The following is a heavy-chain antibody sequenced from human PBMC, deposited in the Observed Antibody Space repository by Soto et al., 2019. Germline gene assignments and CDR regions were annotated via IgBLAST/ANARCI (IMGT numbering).Heavy chain of an antibody. D-gene: IGHD3-9*01. V-gene: IGHV4-34*01. CDR2: INHSGST. Sequence: SETLSLTCAVYGGSFSGYYWSWIRQPPGKGLEWIGEINHSGSTNYNPSLKSRVTISVDTSKNQFSLKLSSVTAADTAVYYCARGFIPNYDNLTGYYGDAFEIWGQGTMVSVSS. CDR1: GGSFSGYY. J-gene: IGHJ3*02. CDR3: ARGFIPNYDNLTGYYGDAFEI.